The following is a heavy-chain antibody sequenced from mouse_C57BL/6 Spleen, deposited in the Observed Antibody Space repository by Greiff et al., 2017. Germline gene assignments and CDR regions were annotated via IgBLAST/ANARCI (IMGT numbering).Heavy chain of an antibody. J-gene: IGHJ1*03. CDR1: GYTFTDYY. Sequence: VQLKQSGPELVKPGASVKISCKASGYTFTDYYMNWVKQSHGKSLEWIGDINPNNGGTSYNQKFKGKATLTVDKSSSTAYMELRSLTSEDSAVYYCARPLGYFDVWGTGTTVTVSS. CDR3: ARPLGYFDV. V-gene: IGHV1-26*01. CDR2: INPNNGGT.